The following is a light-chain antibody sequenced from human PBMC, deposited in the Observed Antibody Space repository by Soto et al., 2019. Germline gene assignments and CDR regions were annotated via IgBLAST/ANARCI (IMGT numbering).Light chain of an antibody. CDR1: SSNIGAGYD. CDR3: QSYDSSLTVV. CDR2: GNT. J-gene: IGLJ2*01. Sequence: QSVLTQPPSVSGAPGQRVTISCTGSSSNIGAGYDVHWYQQFPGTTPKFLIYGNTNRPSGVPDRFSASKSGTSASLDITGLQAEDEAEYFCQSYDSSLTVVCGGGTKLTFL. V-gene: IGLV1-40*01.